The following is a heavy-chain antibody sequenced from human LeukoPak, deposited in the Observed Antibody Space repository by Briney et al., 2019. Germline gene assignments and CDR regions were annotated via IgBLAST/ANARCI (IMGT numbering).Heavy chain of an antibody. J-gene: IGHJ6*03. CDR3: ARGGGAAADYSYYYMDV. CDR1: GYTFTSYG. Sequence: GASVKVSCKASGYTFTSYGISWVRQAPGQGLEWMGWISAYNGNTNYAQKLQGRVTMTTDKSTSTDYMEPKSLRSDDTAVYYCARGGGAAADYSYYYMDVWGKGTTVTVSS. CDR2: ISAYNGNT. D-gene: IGHD6-13*01. V-gene: IGHV1-18*01.